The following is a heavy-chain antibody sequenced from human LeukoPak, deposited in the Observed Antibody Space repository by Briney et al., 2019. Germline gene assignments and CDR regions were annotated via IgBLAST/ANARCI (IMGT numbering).Heavy chain of an antibody. CDR2: TYYSGST. Sequence: TSETLSLTCTVSGGSISSYYWSWIRQPPGKGLEWIGYTYYSGSTNYNPSLKSRVTISVDTSKNQFSLKLSSVTAADTAVYYCARHRVYYDYVWGSPRAFDIWGQGTMVTVSS. V-gene: IGHV4-59*08. CDR3: ARHRVYYDYVWGSPRAFDI. CDR1: GGSISSYY. J-gene: IGHJ3*02. D-gene: IGHD3-16*01.